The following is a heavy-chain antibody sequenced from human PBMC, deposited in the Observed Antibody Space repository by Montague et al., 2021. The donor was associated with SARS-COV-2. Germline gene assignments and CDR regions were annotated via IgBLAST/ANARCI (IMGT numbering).Heavy chain of an antibody. CDR1: GGSISSGCYY. CDR2: IYYSGST. J-gene: IGHJ4*02. Sequence: TLSLTCTVSGGSISSGCYYWSWIRQHPGKGLEWIGYIYYSGSTYYNPSLKSRVTISVDTSKNQLSLKLSSVTAADTAVCYCARSPRNIFGVVLTFDYWGQGTLVTVSS. V-gene: IGHV4-31*03. CDR3: ARSPRNIFGVVLTFDY. D-gene: IGHD3-3*01.